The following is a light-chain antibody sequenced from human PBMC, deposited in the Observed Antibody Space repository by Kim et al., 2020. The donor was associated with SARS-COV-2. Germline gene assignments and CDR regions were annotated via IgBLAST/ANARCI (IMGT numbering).Light chain of an antibody. V-gene: IGKV3-15*01. CDR3: QQYNNWPYT. CDR1: QSISTK. Sequence: EIVMTQSPATLSVSPGERATLSCRASQSISTKLAWYQQKPGQAPRLLSYGASSRATGIPDRFSDSGSATEFTLTISDLQSEDFAVYYCQQYNNWPYTFGQGTKVEI. J-gene: IGKJ2*01. CDR2: GAS.